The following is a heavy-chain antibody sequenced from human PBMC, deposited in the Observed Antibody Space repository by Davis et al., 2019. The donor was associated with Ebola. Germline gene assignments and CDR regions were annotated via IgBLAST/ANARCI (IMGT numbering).Heavy chain of an antibody. CDR1: GFTFSSYA. J-gene: IGHJ6*02. D-gene: IGHD5-12*01. V-gene: IGHV3-23*01. CDR2: ISGSGGST. Sequence: GESLKISCAASGFTFSSYAMSWVRQAPGKGLEWVSAISGSGGSTYYADSVKGRFTISRHNSKNTLYLQMNSLRAEDTAVYYCARDSWIYGMDVWGQGTTVTVSS. CDR3: ARDSWIYGMDV.